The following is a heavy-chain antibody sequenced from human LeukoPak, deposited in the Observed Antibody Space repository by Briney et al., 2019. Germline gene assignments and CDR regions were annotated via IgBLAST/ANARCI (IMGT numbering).Heavy chain of an antibody. CDR3: ARAGYSSGWSGAFDI. CDR2: IYHSGST. CDR1: GGSISSSNW. J-gene: IGHJ3*02. Sequence: SETMSLTCAVSGGSISSSNWWRWVRQPPGKGLEWSGEIYHSGSTNYNPSLKSRVTISVDKSKNQFSLKLSSVTSADPAVYYCARAGYSSGWSGAFDIWGQGTLVTVSS. D-gene: IGHD6-19*01. V-gene: IGHV4-4*02.